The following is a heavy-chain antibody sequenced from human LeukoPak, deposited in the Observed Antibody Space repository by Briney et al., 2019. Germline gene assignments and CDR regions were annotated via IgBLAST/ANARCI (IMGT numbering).Heavy chain of an antibody. J-gene: IGHJ4*02. CDR2: INSDGSST. CDR3: AREMDDILTGYGLDY. V-gene: IGHV3-74*01. Sequence: GGSLRLSCAASGFTFSSYWMHWVRQAPGKGLVWVSRINSDGSSTSYADSVQGRFTISRDNAKNTLYLQMNSLRAEDTAVYYCAREMDDILTGYGLDYWGQGTLVTVSS. D-gene: IGHD3-9*01. CDR1: GFTFSSYW.